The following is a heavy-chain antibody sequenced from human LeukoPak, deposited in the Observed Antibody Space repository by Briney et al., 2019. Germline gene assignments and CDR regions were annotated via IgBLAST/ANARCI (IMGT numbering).Heavy chain of an antibody. D-gene: IGHD3-22*01. CDR2: VNPNSGGT. CDR1: GYTFTRYY. J-gene: IGHJ3*02. V-gene: IGHV1-2*02. Sequence: GASVKVSCKPSGYTFTRYYMHWVRQAPGHGLEGMGWVNPNSGGTNYAQKFQGRVTMTRDTSISTAYMKLSRLRSDHTAVYYCARDPYYYDSSGYYYVQAFDIWGQGTMVTVSS. CDR3: ARDPYYYDSSGYYYVQAFDI.